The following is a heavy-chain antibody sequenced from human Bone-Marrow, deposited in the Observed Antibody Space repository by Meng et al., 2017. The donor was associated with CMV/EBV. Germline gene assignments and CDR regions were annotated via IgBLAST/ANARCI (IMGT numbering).Heavy chain of an antibody. CDR2: IYYSGST. J-gene: IGHJ4*02. Sequence: QLTRQESGPGMVKPSETLSLTCTVSGGSISSSSYYWGWIRQPPGKGLEWIGSIYYSGSTYYNPSLKSRVTISVDTSKNQFSLKLSSVTAADTAVYYCASTPITMIVNYFDYWGQGTLVTVSS. CDR3: ASTPITMIVNYFDY. D-gene: IGHD3-22*01. CDR1: GGSISSSSYY. V-gene: IGHV4-39*07.